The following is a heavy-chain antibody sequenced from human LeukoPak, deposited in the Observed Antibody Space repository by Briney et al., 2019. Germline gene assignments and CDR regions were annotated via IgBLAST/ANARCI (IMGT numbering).Heavy chain of an antibody. J-gene: IGHJ4*02. CDR2: ISAYNGNT. D-gene: IGHD1-14*01. CDR3: ARDRREPGEFDY. V-gene: IGHV1-18*01. CDR1: GYTFTSYG. Sequence: WASVKVSCKASGYTFTSYGISWVRQAPGQGLEWMGWISAYNGNTSYAQKLQGRVTMTTDTSTSTAYMELRSLRSDDTAVYYCARDRREPGEFDYWGQGTLVTVSS.